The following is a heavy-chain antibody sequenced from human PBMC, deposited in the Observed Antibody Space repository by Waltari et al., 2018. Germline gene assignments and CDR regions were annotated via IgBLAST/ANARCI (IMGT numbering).Heavy chain of an antibody. Sequence: QVQLVQSGAEVKKPGASVKVSCKASGYTFLRYDINWVRKATGHGLEWMGWMNPNSGNTGYAHKFQGRVTMTRNTSISTAYMELSSLRSEDTAVYYCAREHCSSTSCHLTGNWFDPWGQGTLVTVSS. J-gene: IGHJ5*02. D-gene: IGHD2-2*01. CDR2: MNPNSGNT. CDR1: GYTFLRYD. V-gene: IGHV1-8*01. CDR3: AREHCSSTSCHLTGNWFDP.